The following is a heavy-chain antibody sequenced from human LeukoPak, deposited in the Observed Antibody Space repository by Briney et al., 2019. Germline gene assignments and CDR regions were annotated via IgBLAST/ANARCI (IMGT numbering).Heavy chain of an antibody. Sequence: GESLKISCKGSGYSFTSYWIGWVRQMPGKGLEWMGIIYPGDSDTRYSPSFQGQVTISADKSISTAYLQWSSLKASDTAMYYCARQVGYCSSTSCFLYYYYMDVWGKGTTVTVSS. CDR2: IYPGDSDT. V-gene: IGHV5-51*01. J-gene: IGHJ6*03. D-gene: IGHD2-2*01. CDR3: ARQVGYCSSTSCFLYYYYMDV. CDR1: GYSFTSYW.